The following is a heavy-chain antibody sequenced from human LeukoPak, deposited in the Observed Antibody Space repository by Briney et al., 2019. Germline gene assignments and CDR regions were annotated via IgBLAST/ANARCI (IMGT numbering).Heavy chain of an antibody. J-gene: IGHJ4*02. CDR2: IVYGGSNK. Sequence: GGSLRLSCAASGFTFRSYGMHWVRQAPGKGLEWVAIIVYGGSNKYYADSVKGRFTISRDSSKNTVYLQMNSLRVEDTAIYYCAKDFVYNSPYFDYWGQGTLVTVSS. CDR3: AKDFVYNSPYFDY. D-gene: IGHD1-14*01. V-gene: IGHV3-30*02. CDR1: GFTFRSYG.